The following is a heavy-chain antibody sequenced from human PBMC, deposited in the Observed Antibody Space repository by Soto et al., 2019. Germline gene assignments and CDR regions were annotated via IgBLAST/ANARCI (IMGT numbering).Heavy chain of an antibody. CDR3: ARRARPDFYYMDV. D-gene: IGHD6-6*01. CDR1: GFTLSGYA. J-gene: IGHJ6*03. V-gene: IGHV3-64*01. Sequence: VQLAESGGGLAQPGGSLRLSCAASGFTLSGYAMDWVRQAPGKGLEYVLGIGSNGVGTYYANSVKGRLTISRDNSKNTVYLQMGRLRTEDMAVYYCARRARPDFYYMDVWGKGTTVTVSS. CDR2: IGSNGVGT.